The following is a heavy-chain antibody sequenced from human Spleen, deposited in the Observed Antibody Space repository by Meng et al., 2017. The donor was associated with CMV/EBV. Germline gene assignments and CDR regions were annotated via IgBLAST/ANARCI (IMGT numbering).Heavy chain of an antibody. CDR2: ISGSGGST. CDR1: GFTFGSYA. J-gene: IGHJ4*02. Sequence: EVWRLESGGGLVQPGGSLRLSCAASGFTFGSYAISWVRQAPGKGLEWVSAISGSGGSTYYADSVKGRFTISRDNAKNTLYLQMNSLRAEDTAVYYCATLGVQYFDYWGQGTLVTVSS. V-gene: IGHV3-23*01. CDR3: ATLGVQYFDY. D-gene: IGHD1-1*01.